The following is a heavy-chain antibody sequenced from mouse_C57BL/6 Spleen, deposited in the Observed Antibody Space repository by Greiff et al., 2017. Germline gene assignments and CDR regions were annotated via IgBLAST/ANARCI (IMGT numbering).Heavy chain of an antibody. CDR2: IDPENGDT. Sequence: VQLKESGAELVRPGASVKLSCTASGFNIKDDYMHWVKQRPEQGLEWIGWIDPENGDTEYASKFQGKATITADTSSNTAYLQLSSLTSEDTAVYYCTTVGPLNYWGQGTTLTVSS. CDR3: TTVGPLNY. D-gene: IGHD1-2*01. V-gene: IGHV14-4*01. J-gene: IGHJ2*01. CDR1: GFNIKDDY.